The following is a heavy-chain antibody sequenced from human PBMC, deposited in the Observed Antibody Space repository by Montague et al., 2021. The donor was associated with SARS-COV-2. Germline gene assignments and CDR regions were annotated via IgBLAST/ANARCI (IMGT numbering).Heavy chain of an antibody. CDR3: AHRIQNLNGFQX. D-gene: IGHD2-8*01. Sequence: PALVKPTQTLTLTRSFSGFSLSTSAVGVGWIRQPPGKALEWLAVIYWNDDKYYDPSLNSRLTITKDTSKNQVVLTMTNMDPVDTATYYCAHRIQNLNGFQXWGQGTLVTVSS. J-gene: IGHJ1*01. CDR2: IYWNDDK. V-gene: IGHV2-5*01. CDR1: GFSLSTSAVG.